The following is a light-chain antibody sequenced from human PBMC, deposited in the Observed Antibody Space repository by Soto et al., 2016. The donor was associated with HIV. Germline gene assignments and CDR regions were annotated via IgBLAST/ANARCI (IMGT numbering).Light chain of an antibody. Sequence: SYELTQPPSVSVSPGQTARITCSGDALPKQYAYWHHQKSGQAPVLVIYKDTERPSGIPERFSGASSGTTVTLTISGVQAEDEADYYCQSADSSGTIVFGGGTKLTVV. CDR2: KDT. CDR3: QSADSSGTIV. J-gene: IGLJ2*01. V-gene: IGLV3-25*03. CDR1: ALPKQY.